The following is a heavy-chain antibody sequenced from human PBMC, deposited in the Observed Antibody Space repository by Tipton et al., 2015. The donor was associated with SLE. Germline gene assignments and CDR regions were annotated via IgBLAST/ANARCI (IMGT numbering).Heavy chain of an antibody. CDR3: AKTYSGIPGYFDY. CDR1: GFTFDDYA. V-gene: IGHV3-9*01. J-gene: IGHJ4*02. D-gene: IGHD1-26*01. Sequence: SLRLSCAASGFTFDDYAMHWVRQAPGKGLEWVSGISWNSGSIGYADPVKGRFTISRDNAKNSLYLQMNSLRAEDTALYYCAKTYSGIPGYFDYWGQGTLVTVSS. CDR2: ISWNSGSI.